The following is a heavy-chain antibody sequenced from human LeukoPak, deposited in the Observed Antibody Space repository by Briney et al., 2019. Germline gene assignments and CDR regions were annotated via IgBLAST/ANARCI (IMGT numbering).Heavy chain of an antibody. CDR3: AKDPQAAAVAGPDY. CDR2: ISYDGSNK. V-gene: IGHV3-30*18. D-gene: IGHD6-19*01. Sequence: GGSLRLSCAASGFTFSSYGMHWVRQAPGRGLEWVAVISYDGSNKYYADSVKGRFTISRDNSKNTLYLQMNSLRAEDTAVYYCAKDPQAAAVAGPDYWGQGTLVTVSS. J-gene: IGHJ4*02. CDR1: GFTFSSYG.